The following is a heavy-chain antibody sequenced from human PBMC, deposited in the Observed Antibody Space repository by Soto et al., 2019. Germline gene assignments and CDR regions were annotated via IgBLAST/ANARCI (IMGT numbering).Heavy chain of an antibody. J-gene: IGHJ4*02. D-gene: IGHD5-18*01. CDR3: AREIQLWFDY. V-gene: IGHV3-30-3*01. CDR2: ISYDGSNK. CDR1: GFTFSSYA. Sequence: QSGGSLRLSCAASGFTFSSYAMHWVRQAPGKGLEWVAVISYDGSNKYYADSVKGRFTISRDNSKNTLYLQMNSLRAEDTAVYYCAREIQLWFDYWGQGTLVTVSS.